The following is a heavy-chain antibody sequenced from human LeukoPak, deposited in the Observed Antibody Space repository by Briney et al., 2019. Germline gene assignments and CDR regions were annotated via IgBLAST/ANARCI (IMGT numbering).Heavy chain of an antibody. CDR2: IDPSGGST. CDR3: ATDLPRDYGDYADYFDY. CDR1: GYTFTSYY. J-gene: IGHJ4*02. D-gene: IGHD4-17*01. Sequence: ASVKVSCKASGYTFTSYYMHWVRQAPGQGLEWMGIIDPSGGSTSYAQKFQGRVTMTEDTSTDTAYMELSSLRSEDTAVYYCATDLPRDYGDYADYFDYWGQGTLVTVSS. V-gene: IGHV1-46*01.